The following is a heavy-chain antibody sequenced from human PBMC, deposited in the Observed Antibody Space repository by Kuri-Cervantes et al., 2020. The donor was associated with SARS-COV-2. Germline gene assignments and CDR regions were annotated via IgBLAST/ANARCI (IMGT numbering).Heavy chain of an antibody. Sequence: ESLKISCTVSGGSVSSGSYYWTWIRQPPMKGLEWIGEINHTGSATYNPSLKSRVTISVDTSKNLFSLKLTSVTAADTAVYFCARRVVTIYGFLVLLPAPGWLDPWGQGTLVTVSS. V-gene: IGHV4-61*01. CDR1: GGSVSSGSYY. J-gene: IGHJ5*02. CDR3: ARRVVTIYGFLVLLPAPGWLDP. D-gene: IGHD3-3*01. CDR2: INHTGSA.